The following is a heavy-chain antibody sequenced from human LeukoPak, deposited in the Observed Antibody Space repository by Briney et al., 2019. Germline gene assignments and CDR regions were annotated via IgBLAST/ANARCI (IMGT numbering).Heavy chain of an antibody. D-gene: IGHD1-14*01. V-gene: IGHV4-34*01. CDR1: GGSFSGYY. J-gene: IGHJ3*02. CDR2: INHSGST. Sequence: SETLSLTCTVSGGSFSGYYWSWIRQPPGKGLEWIGEINHSGSTNYNPSLKSRVTISVDTSKNQFSLKLSSVTAADTAVYYCARRLRYHAFDIWGQGTMVTVSS. CDR3: ARRLRYHAFDI.